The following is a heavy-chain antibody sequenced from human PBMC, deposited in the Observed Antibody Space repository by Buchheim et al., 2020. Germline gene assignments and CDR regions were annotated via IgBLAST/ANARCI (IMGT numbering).Heavy chain of an antibody. J-gene: IGHJ5*02. D-gene: IGHD6-6*01. CDR3: ARVTAARPRGQAEVGWFDP. V-gene: IGHV4-31*01. CDR2: IYYSGST. CDR1: GGSISSGGYY. Sequence: QVQLQESGPGLVKPSQTLSLTCTVSGGSISSGGYYWSWIRQHPGKGLEWIGYIYYSGSTYYNPSLKSLVTISVDTSKNQFSLKLSAVTAADTAVYYCARVTAARPRGQAEVGWFDPWGQGTL.